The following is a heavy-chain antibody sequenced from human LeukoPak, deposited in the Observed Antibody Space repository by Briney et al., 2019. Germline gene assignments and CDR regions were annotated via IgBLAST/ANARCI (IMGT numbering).Heavy chain of an antibody. Sequence: GSSVRVSCKASGGTFSSYAISWVRQTPGQGLEWMGWISTYNGNTNYAQKLQGRVTMTTDTSTSTAYMELSSLRSEDTAVYYCARGPHIPLPHHNYYYMDVWGKGTTVTVSS. J-gene: IGHJ6*03. CDR2: ISTYNGNT. CDR3: ARGPHIPLPHHNYYYMDV. CDR1: GGTFSSYA. D-gene: IGHD2-21*01. V-gene: IGHV1-18*01.